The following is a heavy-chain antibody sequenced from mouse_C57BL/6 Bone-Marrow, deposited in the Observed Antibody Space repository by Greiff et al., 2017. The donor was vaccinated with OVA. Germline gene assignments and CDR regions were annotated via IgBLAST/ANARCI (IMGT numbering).Heavy chain of an antibody. D-gene: IGHD1-1*01. CDR1: GFNIKDDY. V-gene: IGHV14-4*01. CDR3: TTPYYYGSNYYAMDY. J-gene: IGHJ4*01. CDR2: IDPENGDT. Sequence: DVKLVESGAELVRPGASVKLSCTASGFNIKDDYMHWVKQRPEQGLEWIGWIDPENGDTEYASKFQGKATITADTSSNTAYLQLSSLTSEDTAVYYCTTPYYYGSNYYAMDYWGQGTSVTVSS.